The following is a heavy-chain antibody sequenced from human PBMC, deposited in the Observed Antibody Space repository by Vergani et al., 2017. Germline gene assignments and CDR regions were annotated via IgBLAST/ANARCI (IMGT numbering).Heavy chain of an antibody. V-gene: IGHV4-59*01. CDR3: ARGAWKLNPPDP. Sequence: QVQLQESGPGLVKPSETLSLTCTVSGGSISSYYWSWIRQPPGKGLGWIWYIYYSGSTNYNPSLKSRVTISVDTSKNQFSLKLSSVTAADTAVYYCARGAWKLNPPDPWGQGTLVTVSS. CDR1: GGSISSYY. D-gene: IGHD1-26*01. CDR2: IYYSGST. J-gene: IGHJ5*02.